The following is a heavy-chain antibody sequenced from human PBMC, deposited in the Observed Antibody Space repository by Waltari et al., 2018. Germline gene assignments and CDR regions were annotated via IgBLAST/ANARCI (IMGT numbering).Heavy chain of an antibody. CDR1: GYTFPSYG. CDR2: ISAYNGNT. J-gene: IGHJ4*02. V-gene: IGHV1-18*01. Sequence: QVQLVQSGAEVKKPGASVKVSCKASGYTFPSYGISWVRQAPGQGLEWMGWISAYNGNTNYAQKLQGRVTMTTDTSTSTAYMELRSLRSDDTAVYYCARDQGETYYYDSSGYWAFRVWGQGTLVTVSS. CDR3: ARDQGETYYYDSSGYWAFRV. D-gene: IGHD3-22*01.